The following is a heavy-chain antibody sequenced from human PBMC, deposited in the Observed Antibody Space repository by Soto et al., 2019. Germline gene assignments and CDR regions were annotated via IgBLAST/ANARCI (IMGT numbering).Heavy chain of an antibody. D-gene: IGHD3-10*01. V-gene: IGHV3-23*01. CDR3: AKDRVRTIRPDYNWFDP. Sequence: PGGSLRLSCAASGFTFSSYAMTWVRQAPGKGLEWISTISGGGSDTHHAESVKGRFTISRDNSKNILYLQMSRLRAEDTALYYCAKDRVRTIRPDYNWFDPWGQGTLVTVSS. J-gene: IGHJ5*02. CDR1: GFTFSSYA. CDR2: ISGGGSDT.